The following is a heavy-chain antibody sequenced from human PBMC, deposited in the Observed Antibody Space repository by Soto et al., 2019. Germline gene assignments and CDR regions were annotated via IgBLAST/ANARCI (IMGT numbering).Heavy chain of an antibody. CDR2: INAGNGHT. V-gene: IGHV1-3*01. Sequence: ASVKVSCKASGFIFTNHAMQWVRQAPGQRLEWMGWINAGNGHTKYSQNFQGRVTITQDTSASTVYMELSSLISEDAAIYYCARGIWTMTRGAYYLDNWGQGTLVTV. J-gene: IGHJ4*02. D-gene: IGHD3-10*01. CDR3: ARGIWTMTRGAYYLDN. CDR1: GFIFTNHA.